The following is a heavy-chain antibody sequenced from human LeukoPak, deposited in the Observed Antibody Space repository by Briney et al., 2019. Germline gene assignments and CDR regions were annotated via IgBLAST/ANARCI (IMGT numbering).Heavy chain of an antibody. CDR1: GFTFSSDA. CDR2: IYYSGST. V-gene: IGHV4-59*01. J-gene: IGHJ5*02. Sequence: LRLSCAASGFTFSSDAMSWIRQPPGKGLEWIGYIYYSGSTNYNPSLKSRVTISVDTSKNQFSLKLSSVTAADTAVYCCAGSVPVRGAPNWFDPWGQGTLVTVSS. D-gene: IGHD3-10*01. CDR3: AGSVPVRGAPNWFDP.